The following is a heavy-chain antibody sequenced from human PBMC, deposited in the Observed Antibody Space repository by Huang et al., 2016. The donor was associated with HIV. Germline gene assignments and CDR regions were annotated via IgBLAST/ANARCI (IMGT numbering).Heavy chain of an antibody. CDR3: ATGFDVFFDF. Sequence: QVQLVQSRAEVKKPGASVKVSCKVSEYTLTELSIHWVRPPPGKGLEWMGGFEPEIGETSDAQKFQGRVTMTEDTSTGTAFMELSGLRPEDTAVYYCATGFDVFFDFWGQGTLVTVSS. V-gene: IGHV1-24*01. J-gene: IGHJ4*02. CDR2: FEPEIGET. CDR1: EYTLTELS. D-gene: IGHD3-9*01.